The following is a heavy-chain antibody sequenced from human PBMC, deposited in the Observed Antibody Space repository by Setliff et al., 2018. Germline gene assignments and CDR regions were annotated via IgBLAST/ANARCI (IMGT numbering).Heavy chain of an antibody. V-gene: IGHV4-4*07. D-gene: IGHD6-19*01. CDR2: IYIGGSA. Sequence: PSETLSLTCTVSGCSISSYYWSWIRQTAGKGLEWIGHIYIGGSANYNPSLKSRVTMSIDTSKNQFSLKLNSVTAADMAVYYCAREQWLDPPGYYYMDVWAKGTTVTVSS. CDR3: AREQWLDPPGYYYMDV. J-gene: IGHJ6*03. CDR1: GCSISSYY.